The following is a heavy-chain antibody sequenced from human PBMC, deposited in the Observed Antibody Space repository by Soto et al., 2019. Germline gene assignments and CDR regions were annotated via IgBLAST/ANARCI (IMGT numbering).Heavy chain of an antibody. CDR1: GYTFTSYG. Sequence: ASVKVSCKASGYTFTSYGISWVRQAPGQGLEWMGWISAYNGNTNYAQKLQGRVTMTTDTSTSTAYMELRSLRSDDTAVYYCARDFRLALAARFQPREGFDYWGQGTRVTVSS. D-gene: IGHD6-6*01. J-gene: IGHJ4*02. CDR2: ISAYNGNT. V-gene: IGHV1-18*01. CDR3: ARDFRLALAARFQPREGFDY.